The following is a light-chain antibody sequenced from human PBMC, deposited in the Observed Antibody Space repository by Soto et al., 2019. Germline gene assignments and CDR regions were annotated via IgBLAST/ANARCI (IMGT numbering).Light chain of an antibody. CDR1: SSNIENNY. Sequence: QSVLTQPPSVSAAPGQTVTISCSGSSSNIENNYVSWYQQLPGTAPKLLIYDNNKRPTGIPDRFSGSKSGTSATLGITGLQTGDEADYYCGTWDSSLSANWVFGGGTKLTVL. CDR3: GTWDSSLSANWV. CDR2: DNN. J-gene: IGLJ3*02. V-gene: IGLV1-51*01.